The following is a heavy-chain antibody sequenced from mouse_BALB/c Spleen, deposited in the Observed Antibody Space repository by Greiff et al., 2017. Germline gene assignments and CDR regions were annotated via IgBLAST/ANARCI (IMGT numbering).Heavy chain of an antibody. D-gene: IGHD2-1*01. J-gene: IGHJ4*01. CDR1: GYTFTSYV. CDR2: INPYNDGT. V-gene: IGHV1-14*01. CDR3: ARLNGIYAMDY. Sequence: QLVESGPELVKPGASVKMSCKASGYTFTSYVMHWVKQKPGQGLEWIGYINPYNDGTKYNEKFKGKATLTSDKSSSTAYMELSSLTSEDSAVYYCARLNGIYAMDYWGQGTSVTVSS.